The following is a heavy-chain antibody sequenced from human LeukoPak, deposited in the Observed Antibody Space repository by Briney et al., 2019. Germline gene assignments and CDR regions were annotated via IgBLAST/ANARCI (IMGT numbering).Heavy chain of an antibody. CDR1: GYTFTSYY. CDR2: INPSGGST. Sequence: ASVKVSCKASGYTFTSYYMHWVRQAPGQGLEWMGIINPSGGSTSYAQKFQGRVTMTRDTCTSTVYMELSSLRSEDTAVDYCARGLSGWYGDYWGQGTLVTVSS. CDR3: ARGLSGWYGDY. J-gene: IGHJ4*02. V-gene: IGHV1-46*03. D-gene: IGHD6-19*01.